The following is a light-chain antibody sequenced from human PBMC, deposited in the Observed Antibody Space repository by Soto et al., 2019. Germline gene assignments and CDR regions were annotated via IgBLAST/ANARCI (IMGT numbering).Light chain of an antibody. CDR1: QNAGNN. CDR3: QQRSRWPRGT. J-gene: IGKJ2*02. CDR2: AAS. Sequence: VLTQSPATLSLSPGKSATLSCRASQNAGNNLAWYQQKSGQAPRLLIYAASDRATGVPARFSGGMSGTDFTLTISSLEPEDFATYFCQQRSRWPRGTFGRGTKVEMK. V-gene: IGKV3-11*01.